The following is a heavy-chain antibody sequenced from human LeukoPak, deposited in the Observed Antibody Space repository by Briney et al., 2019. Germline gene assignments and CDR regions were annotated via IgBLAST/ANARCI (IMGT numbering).Heavy chain of an antibody. CDR1: GGSFSGYY. V-gene: IGHV4-34*01. CDR2: INHSGST. CDR3: ARGLQWLVRSYYYYYYMDV. D-gene: IGHD6-19*01. J-gene: IGHJ6*03. Sequence: PSETLSLTCAVCGGSFSGYYWSWIRQPPGKGLEWIGEINHSGSTNYNPSIKSRVTISVDTSKNQFSLNLTSVTAADTAVYYCARGLQWLVRSYYYYYYMDVWGKGTTVTVSS.